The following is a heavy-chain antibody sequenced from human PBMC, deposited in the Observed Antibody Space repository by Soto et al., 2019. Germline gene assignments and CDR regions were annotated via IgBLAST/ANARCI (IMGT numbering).Heavy chain of an antibody. D-gene: IGHD3-3*01. V-gene: IGHV3-30*18. CDR1: GFTFSSYG. CDR3: AKDSSYDDFWSGYTNGLSGSAFDI. Sequence: QVQLVESGGGVVQPGRSLRLSCAASGFTFSSYGMHWVRQAPGKGLEWVAVISYDGSNKYYADSVKGRFTISRDNSKNTLDLQMNSLRAEDTAVYYCAKDSSYDDFWSGYTNGLSGSAFDIWGQGTMVTVAS. CDR2: ISYDGSNK. J-gene: IGHJ3*02.